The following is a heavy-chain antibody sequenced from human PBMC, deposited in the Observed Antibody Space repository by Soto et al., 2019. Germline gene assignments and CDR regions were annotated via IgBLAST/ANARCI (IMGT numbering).Heavy chain of an antibody. J-gene: IGHJ3*02. CDR1: GVSFSGYS. V-gene: IGHV4-34*01. Sequence: QVELQQWGAGLLKPSETLSLTCAVYGVSFSGYSWSWIRQPPGNGLAWIGEINHSGSTHYNPSLKSRVTISVDTSRNQFGMKVSSETPADTAVYYCARGGGAEIVFDIWGEGTMLTVSS. CDR3: ARGGGAEIVFDI. CDR2: INHSGST. D-gene: IGHD3-16*01.